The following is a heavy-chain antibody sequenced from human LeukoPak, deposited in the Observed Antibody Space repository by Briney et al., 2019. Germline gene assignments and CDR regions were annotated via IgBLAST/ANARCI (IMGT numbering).Heavy chain of an antibody. D-gene: IGHD2/OR15-2a*01. Sequence: SETLSLTCSVSGGSISRSNYYWGWIRQPPGKGLEWIGSMYHGGRTYYNSSLNSRATISLDTSKNQFSLRLSSVTAADTAVYYCAREEYWHPVDYWGQGTLVTLSS. J-gene: IGHJ4*02. V-gene: IGHV4-39*07. CDR2: MYHGGRT. CDR1: GGSISRSNYY. CDR3: AREEYWHPVDY.